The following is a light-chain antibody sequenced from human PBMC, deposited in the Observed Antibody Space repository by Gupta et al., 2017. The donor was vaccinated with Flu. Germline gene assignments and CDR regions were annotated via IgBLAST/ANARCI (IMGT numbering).Light chain of an antibody. CDR2: GVF. J-gene: IGKJ4*01. CDR1: RSVDRSS. V-gene: IGKV3-20*01. CDR3: QQYSSSPLT. Sequence: ERATLSGRASRSVDRSSLAWYQQKPGQAPRLLIYGVFNRATGIPDRFSGRGSGTDFTLTISRLEPEDFAVYFCQQYSSSPLTFGGGTKVEIK.